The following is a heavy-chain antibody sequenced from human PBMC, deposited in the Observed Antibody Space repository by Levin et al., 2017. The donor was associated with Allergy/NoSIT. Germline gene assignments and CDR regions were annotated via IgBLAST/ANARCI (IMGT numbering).Heavy chain of an antibody. CDR3: ASGAADAYHMDV. Sequence: SSETLSLTCTVSGGSIISTSYYWGWIRQPPGKGLEWIGTLYYSGTTYYKPSLWSRVTISVDTSKNQFSLRLTSLTAADTAVYYCASGAADAYHMDVWGTGTTVTVSS. D-gene: IGHD5-24*01. CDR1: GGSIISTSYY. J-gene: IGHJ6*03. CDR2: LYYSGTT. V-gene: IGHV4-39*01.